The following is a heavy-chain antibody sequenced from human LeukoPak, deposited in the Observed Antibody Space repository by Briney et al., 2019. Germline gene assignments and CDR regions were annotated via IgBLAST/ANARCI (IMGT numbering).Heavy chain of an antibody. V-gene: IGHV4-34*01. D-gene: IGHD2-15*01. CDR2: INHIGST. J-gene: IGHJ5*02. CDR1: GGSFSGYY. CDR3: ARPGYCSGGSCPRWFDP. Sequence: SETLSLTCAVYGGSFSGYYWSWIRQPPGKGLEWIGEINHIGSTNYNPSLKSRVTISVDTSKNQFSLKLSSVTAADTAVYYCARPGYCSGGSCPRWFDPWGQGTLVTVSS.